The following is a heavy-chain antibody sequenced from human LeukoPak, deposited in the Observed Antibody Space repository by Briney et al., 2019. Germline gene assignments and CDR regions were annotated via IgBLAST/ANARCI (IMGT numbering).Heavy chain of an antibody. Sequence: ASETLSLTCTVSGGSISSYYWSWIRQPPGKGLEWIGYIYTSGSTNYNPSLKSRVTISVDTSKNQFSLKLSSVTAADTAVYYCARSGYDFDSSFDYWGQGTLVTVSS. J-gene: IGHJ4*02. CDR2: IYTSGST. D-gene: IGHD5-12*01. CDR1: GGSISSYY. CDR3: ARSGYDFDSSFDY. V-gene: IGHV4-4*09.